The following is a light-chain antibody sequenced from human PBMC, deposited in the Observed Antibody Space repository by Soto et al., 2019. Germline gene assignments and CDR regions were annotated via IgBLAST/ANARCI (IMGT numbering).Light chain of an antibody. CDR1: QGINNW. Sequence: DIQMTQSPSSVSASVGDRVTITCRASQGINNWLAWYQQQPGKAPKLLIYATSSLHSGVPSRFSGSGSGTDFTLTISSLQPEDFATYYCQQANSFPYTFGKGTKLEIK. CDR2: ATS. J-gene: IGKJ2*01. V-gene: IGKV1-12*01. CDR3: QQANSFPYT.